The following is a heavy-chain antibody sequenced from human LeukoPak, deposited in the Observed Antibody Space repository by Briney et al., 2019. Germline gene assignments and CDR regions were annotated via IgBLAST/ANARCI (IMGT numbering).Heavy chain of an antibody. CDR2: INHSGST. CDR1: GGSFSGYY. CDR3: AREWDYYDSSGYSV. V-gene: IGHV4-34*01. J-gene: IGHJ4*02. D-gene: IGHD3-22*01. Sequence: SETLSLTCAVYGGSFSGYYWSWIRQPPGKGLEWIGEINHSGSTNYNPSLKSRVTISVDTSKNQFSLKLSSVTAADTAVYYCAREWDYYDSSGYSVWGQGTLVTVPS.